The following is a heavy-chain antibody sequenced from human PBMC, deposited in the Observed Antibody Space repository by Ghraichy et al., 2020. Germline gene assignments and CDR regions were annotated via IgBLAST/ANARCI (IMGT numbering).Heavy chain of an antibody. CDR1: GFTFSSYS. J-gene: IGHJ4*02. Sequence: GGSLRLSCAASGFTFSSYSMNWVRQAPGKGLEWVSSISSSSSYIYYADSVKGRFTISRDNAKNSLYLQMNSLRAEDTAVYYCARRNRRDGYNYLDYWGQGTLVTVSS. D-gene: IGHD5-24*01. V-gene: IGHV3-21*01. CDR3: ARRNRRDGYNYLDY. CDR2: ISSSSSYI.